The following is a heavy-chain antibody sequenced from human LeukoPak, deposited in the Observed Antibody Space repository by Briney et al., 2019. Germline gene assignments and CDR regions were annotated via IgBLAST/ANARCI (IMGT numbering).Heavy chain of an antibody. D-gene: IGHD6-19*01. J-gene: IGHJ4*02. V-gene: IGHV3-30*02. CDR2: IRYDGSNK. CDR1: GFTFSSYG. Sequence: GGSLRLSCAASGFTFSSYGMHWVRQAPGKGLEWVAFIRYDGSNKYYADSVKGRFTISRDNAKNSLYLQMNSLRAEDTAVYYCAVPKIAVAGGDYWGQGTLVTVSS. CDR3: AVPKIAVAGGDY.